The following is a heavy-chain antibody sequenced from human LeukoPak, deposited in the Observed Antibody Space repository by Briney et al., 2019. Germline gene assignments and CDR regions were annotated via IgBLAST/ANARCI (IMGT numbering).Heavy chain of an antibody. CDR3: ARERGYCSGGSCNWFDP. V-gene: IGHV4-38-2*02. D-gene: IGHD2-15*01. CDR1: GYSISSGYY. J-gene: IGHJ5*02. Sequence: SQTLSLTCTVSGYSISSGYYWGWIRQPPGKGLEWIESIHHSGGTYYNPSLKSRVTITVDTSKNQFSLKLSSVTAADTAVYYCARERGYCSGGSCNWFDPWGQGTLVTVSS. CDR2: IHHSGGT.